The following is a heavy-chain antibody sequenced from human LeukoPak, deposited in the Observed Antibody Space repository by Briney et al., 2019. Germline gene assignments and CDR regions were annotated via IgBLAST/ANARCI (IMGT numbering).Heavy chain of an antibody. J-gene: IGHJ6*02. D-gene: IGHD2-2*01. CDR2: ISSSGSTI. CDR3: ARDCSSTSCNYYYGMDV. V-gene: IGHV3-48*03. Sequence: PGGSLRLSCAASGFTFSSYEMNWVRQAPGEGLEWVSYISSSGSTIYYADSVKGRFTISRDNAKNSLYLQMNSLRAEDTAVYYCARDCSSTSCNYYYGMDVWGQGTTVTVSS. CDR1: GFTFSSYE.